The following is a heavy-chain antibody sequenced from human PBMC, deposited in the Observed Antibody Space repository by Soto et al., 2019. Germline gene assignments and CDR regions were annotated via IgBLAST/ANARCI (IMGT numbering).Heavy chain of an antibody. V-gene: IGHV4-59*01. D-gene: IGHD3-3*01. CDR1: GGSISTYY. CDR2: IYYSGST. CDR3: ARDGSRYDFWSGTYYFDY. J-gene: IGHJ4*02. Sequence: QVQLQESGPGLVKPSETLSLTCTVSGGSISTYYWSWIRQPPGKGLEWIGYIYYSGSTNYNLSLKGRVTISVDPSKNQFSLKLSSVSAADTSVYYCARDGSRYDFWSGTYYFDYWGQGTLVTVSS.